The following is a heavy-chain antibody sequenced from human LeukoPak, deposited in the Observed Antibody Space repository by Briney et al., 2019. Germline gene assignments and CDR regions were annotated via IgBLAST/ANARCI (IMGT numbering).Heavy chain of an antibody. CDR3: ANLPRLGGNIGRNDAFDI. V-gene: IGHV3-23*01. CDR2: ISGSGGST. D-gene: IGHD4-23*01. J-gene: IGHJ3*02. Sequence: PGGSLRLSCAASGFTVSSNYMSWVRQAPGKGLEWVSAISGSGGSTYYADSVKGRFTISRDNSKNTLYLQMNSLRAEDTAVYYCANLPRLGGNIGRNDAFDIWGQGTMVTVSS. CDR1: GFTVSSNY.